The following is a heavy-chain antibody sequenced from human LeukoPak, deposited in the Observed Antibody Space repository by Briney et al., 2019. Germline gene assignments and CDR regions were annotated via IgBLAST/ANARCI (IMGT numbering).Heavy chain of an antibody. CDR1: GFTVSSNY. Sequence: GGSLRLSCAASGFTVSSNYMSWVRQAPGKGLEWVSVIYSGGSTYYADSVKGRFTISRDNSKNTLYLQMNSLRAEDTAVYYCARSTPYYDFWSGPDYWGQGTLVTASS. D-gene: IGHD3-3*01. J-gene: IGHJ4*02. CDR3: ARSTPYYDFWSGPDY. V-gene: IGHV3-66*01. CDR2: IYSGGST.